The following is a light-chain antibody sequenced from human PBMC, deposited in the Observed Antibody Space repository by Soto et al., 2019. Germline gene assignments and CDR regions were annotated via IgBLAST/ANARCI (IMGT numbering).Light chain of an antibody. J-gene: IGKJ1*01. V-gene: IGKV3-15*01. CDR1: QSVSSN. CDR3: QQYNNWPPT. Sequence: EIVMTQSPATLSVSPGERATLSCRASQSVSSNLAWYQQKPDQAPRLLIYGATTRATDIPARFSGSGSGTEFTLTTHSLQSEDFAVHYCQQYNNWPPTFGQGTKVEIK. CDR2: GAT.